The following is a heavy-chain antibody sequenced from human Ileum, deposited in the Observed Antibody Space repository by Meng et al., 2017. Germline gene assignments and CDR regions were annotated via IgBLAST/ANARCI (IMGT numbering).Heavy chain of an antibody. CDR2: IYESGST. Sequence: QVQLQESGPGLGKPAGTLALTCAVSGGSIGSSNWWSWVRQPPGKGLEWIGEIYESGSTNYNPSLKSRVTISLDRSKNHFSLKLNSVTAADTAVYCCANIVFNWFDSWGQGTLVTVSS. J-gene: IGHJ5*01. D-gene: IGHD2-15*01. CDR3: ANIVFNWFDS. V-gene: IGHV4-4*01. CDR1: GGSIGSSNW.